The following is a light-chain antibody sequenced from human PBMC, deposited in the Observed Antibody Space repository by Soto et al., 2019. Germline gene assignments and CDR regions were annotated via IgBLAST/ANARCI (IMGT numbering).Light chain of an antibody. Sequence: QSALTQPPSVSGAPGQRVTISCTGSTSNLGAGYHVHWYQQLPGTAPKLLIYDNTNRPSGVPDRFSGSKSGTSASLAITGLQAEDEADYYCQSYDTSLSGYDYVFGSGTKLTVL. J-gene: IGLJ1*01. CDR2: DNT. CDR3: QSYDTSLSGYDYV. CDR1: TSNLGAGYH. V-gene: IGLV1-40*01.